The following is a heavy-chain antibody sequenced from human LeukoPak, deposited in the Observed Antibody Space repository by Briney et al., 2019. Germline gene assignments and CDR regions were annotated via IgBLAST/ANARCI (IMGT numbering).Heavy chain of an antibody. CDR1: GYTFTSYY. CDR3: ANQEWLRFNLNAFDI. Sequence: ASVKVSCKASGYTFTSYYMHWGRQAPGQGLEWMGIINPSGGSTSYAQKFQGRVTMTRDMSTSTVYMELSSLRFEDTAVYYCANQEWLRFNLNAFDIWGQGTMVTVSS. J-gene: IGHJ3*02. V-gene: IGHV1-46*01. CDR2: INPSGGST. D-gene: IGHD5-12*01.